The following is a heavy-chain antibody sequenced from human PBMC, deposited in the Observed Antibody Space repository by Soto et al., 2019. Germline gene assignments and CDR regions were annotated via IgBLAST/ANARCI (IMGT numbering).Heavy chain of an antibody. CDR3: ARDPKSTNTVWGYYYYGMDV. CDR1: GFTFSSYS. D-gene: IGHD7-27*01. V-gene: IGHV3-21*01. CDR2: ISSSSSYI. J-gene: IGHJ6*02. Sequence: EVQLVESGGGLVKPGGSLRLSCAASGFTFSSYSMNWVRQAPGKGLEWVSSISSSSSYIYYADSLKGRFTISRDNAKNSLYLQMNSLRAEDTAVYYCARDPKSTNTVWGYYYYGMDVWGQGTTVTVSS.